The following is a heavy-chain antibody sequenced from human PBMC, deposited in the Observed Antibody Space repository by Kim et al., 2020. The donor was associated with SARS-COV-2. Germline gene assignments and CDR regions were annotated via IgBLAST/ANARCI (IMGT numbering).Heavy chain of an antibody. D-gene: IGHD6-19*01. CDR2: IYYSGST. J-gene: IGHJ4*02. CDR1: GGSISSSSYY. V-gene: IGHV4-39*01. Sequence: SETLSLTCTVSGGSISSSSYYWGWIRQPPGKGLEWIGSIYYSGSTYYNPSLKSRVTISVDTSKNQFSLKLSSVTAADTAVYYCARRGSGWVGWFDYWGQGTLVTVSS. CDR3: ARRGSGWVGWFDY.